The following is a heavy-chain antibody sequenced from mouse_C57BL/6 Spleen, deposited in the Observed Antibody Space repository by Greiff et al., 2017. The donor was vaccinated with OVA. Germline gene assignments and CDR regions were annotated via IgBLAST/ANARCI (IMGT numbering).Heavy chain of an antibody. J-gene: IGHJ4*01. CDR1: GFSLTSYG. CDR2: IWSGGST. V-gene: IGHV2-2*01. D-gene: IGHD2-4*01. Sequence: VQLKESGPGLVQPSQSLSITCTVSGFSLTSYGVHWVRQSPGKGLEWLGVIWSGGSTDYNAAFISRLSISKDNSKSQVFFKMNSLQADDTAIYYCARVPATMITTRGYYYAMDYWGQGTSVTVSS. CDR3: ARVPATMITTRGYYYAMDY.